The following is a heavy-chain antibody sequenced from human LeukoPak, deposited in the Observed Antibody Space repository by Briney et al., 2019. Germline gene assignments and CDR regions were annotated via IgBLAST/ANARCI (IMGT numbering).Heavy chain of an antibody. Sequence: SETLSLTCTVSGGSISSGGYYWSWIRQHPGKGLEWIGYIYYSGSTYYNPSLKSRVTISVDTSKNQFSLKLSSVTAADTALYYCARGGVSSSSWYNWFDPWGQGTLVTVSS. D-gene: IGHD6-13*01. CDR3: ARGGVSSSSWYNWFDP. J-gene: IGHJ5*02. CDR1: GGSISSGGYY. CDR2: IYYSGST. V-gene: IGHV4-31*03.